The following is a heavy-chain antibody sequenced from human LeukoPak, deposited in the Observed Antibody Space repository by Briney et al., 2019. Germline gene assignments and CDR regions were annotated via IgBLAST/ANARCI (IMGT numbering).Heavy chain of an antibody. V-gene: IGHV3-23*01. Sequence: GGSLRLSCAASGFTFSSYAMIWVRQAPAKGLEWVSSISASGGSTYYADSVKGRFTISRDNSKNTLYLQMNSLRADDTAVYYCAKALSGGIKEVDYWGQGTLVTVSS. D-gene: IGHD1-14*01. CDR1: GFTFSSYA. J-gene: IGHJ4*02. CDR2: ISASGGST. CDR3: AKALSGGIKEVDY.